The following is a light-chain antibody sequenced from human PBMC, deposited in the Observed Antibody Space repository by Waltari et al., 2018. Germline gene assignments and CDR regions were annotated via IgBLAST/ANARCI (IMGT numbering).Light chain of an antibody. CDR2: RNN. V-gene: IGLV1-47*01. CDR3: ASWDDSHYV. Sequence: QSVLTQPPSASETPGQRVIISCSGSSSNLGSNYLYWYQQLPGTAPKLLIYRNNQRPSRVPDRFSASKYGTSASLAISELRSEDEGIYYCASWDDSHYVFGPGTTVSVL. CDR1: SSNLGSNY. J-gene: IGLJ1*01.